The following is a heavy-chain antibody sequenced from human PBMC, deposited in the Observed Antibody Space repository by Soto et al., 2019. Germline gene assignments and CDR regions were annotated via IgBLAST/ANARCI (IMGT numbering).Heavy chain of an antibody. Sequence: QVQLVESGGGVVQPGTSLRLSCKASGFIFRDYLIHWVRQAPGKGLEWLAVLSFDGTAEYYPDSTRGRFTISRDIPKSTTYLVINNVRRDDTAMYYCARVATRLQSMEVLEYWGQGTLVTVPS. CDR2: LSFDGTAE. V-gene: IGHV3-30*03. CDR1: GFIFRDYL. J-gene: IGHJ4*02. D-gene: IGHD2-21*02. CDR3: ARVATRLQSMEVLEY.